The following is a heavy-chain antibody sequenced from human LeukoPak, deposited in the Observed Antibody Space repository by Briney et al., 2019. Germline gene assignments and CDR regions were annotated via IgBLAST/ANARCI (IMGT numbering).Heavy chain of an antibody. Sequence: GGSLRLSCAASGFTFSNYAMSWVRQAPGKGLEWVSAISDDGRSTYYADSVKGRFTISKDNSKKTLSLQMNNLRAEDTAVYYCAKRVPYSSSSVYFDYWGQGTLVTVSS. J-gene: IGHJ4*02. CDR3: AKRVPYSSSSVYFDY. CDR1: GFTFSNYA. CDR2: ISDDGRST. D-gene: IGHD6-6*01. V-gene: IGHV3-23*01.